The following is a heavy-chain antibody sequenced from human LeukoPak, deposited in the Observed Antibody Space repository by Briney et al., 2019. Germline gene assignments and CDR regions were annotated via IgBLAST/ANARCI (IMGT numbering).Heavy chain of an antibody. CDR3: ARTYYYDSSYFDY. D-gene: IGHD3-22*01. CDR1: GFTFDDYG. CDR2: INWNGGST. V-gene: IGHV3-20*01. Sequence: GGSLRLSCAASGFTFDDYGMSWVRQAPGKGLEWVSGINWNGGSTGYADSVKGRFTISRDNAKNSLYLQMNSLRDEDTALYHCARTYYYDSSYFDYWGQGTLVTVSS. J-gene: IGHJ4*02.